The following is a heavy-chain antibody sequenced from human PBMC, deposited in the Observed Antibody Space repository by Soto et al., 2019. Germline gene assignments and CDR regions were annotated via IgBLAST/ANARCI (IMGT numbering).Heavy chain of an antibody. J-gene: IGHJ6*02. D-gene: IGHD6-13*01. Sequence: SVKVSCKASGGTFSSYAISWVRQAPGQGLEWMGGIIPIFGTANYAQKFQGRVTITADESTSTAYMELSSLRSEDTAVYYCARDRYSSSWYYYYGMDVWGQGTTVTVSS. CDR3: ARDRYSSSWYYYYGMDV. CDR2: IIPIFGTA. V-gene: IGHV1-69*13. CDR1: GGTFSSYA.